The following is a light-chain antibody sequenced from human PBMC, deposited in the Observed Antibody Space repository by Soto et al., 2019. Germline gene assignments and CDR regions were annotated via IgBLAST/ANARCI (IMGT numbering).Light chain of an antibody. Sequence: EIVLTQSPGTLSLSPGERATLSCRASQSVTNSDLAWYQQKPGQAPRLLIYGASSRATGTADRFSGSGSGTDFTLTISRLEPEDFAVYYCQQYGSSGTLGQGTKVDIK. V-gene: IGKV3-20*01. J-gene: IGKJ1*01. CDR1: QSVTNSD. CDR3: QQYGSSGT. CDR2: GAS.